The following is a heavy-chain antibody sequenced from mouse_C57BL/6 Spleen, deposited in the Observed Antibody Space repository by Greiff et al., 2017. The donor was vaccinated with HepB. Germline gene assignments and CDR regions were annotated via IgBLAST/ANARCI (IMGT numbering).Heavy chain of an antibody. J-gene: IGHJ2*01. Sequence: QVQLQQPGAELVKPGASVKMSCKASGYTFTSYWITWVKQRPGQGLEWIGDIYPGSGSTNYNEKFKSKATLTVDTSSSTAYMQLSSLTSEDSAVYYCARRSPMVTTYYFDYWGQGTTLTVSS. V-gene: IGHV1-55*01. CDR1: GYTFTSYW. D-gene: IGHD2-2*01. CDR3: ARRSPMVTTYYFDY. CDR2: IYPGSGST.